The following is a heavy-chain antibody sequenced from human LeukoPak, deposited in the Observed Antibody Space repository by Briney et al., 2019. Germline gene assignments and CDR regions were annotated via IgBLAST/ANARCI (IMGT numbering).Heavy chain of an antibody. V-gene: IGHV4-61*02. CDR3: ARRGKYGSGSYYDY. J-gene: IGHJ4*02. Sequence: SETLSLTCTVSGGSISSGSYYWSWIRQPAGTGLEWIGRIYTSGSTNYNPSLKSRVTISVDTSKNQFSLKLSSVTAADTAVYYCARRGKYGSGSYYDYWGQGTLVTVSS. D-gene: IGHD3-10*01. CDR2: IYTSGST. CDR1: GGSISSGSYY.